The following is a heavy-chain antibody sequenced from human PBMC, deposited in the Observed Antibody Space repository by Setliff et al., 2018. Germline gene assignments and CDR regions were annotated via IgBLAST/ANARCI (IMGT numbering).Heavy chain of an antibody. D-gene: IGHD6-19*01. CDR2: IYYSGNT. CDR3: ARHRAVAGAYYFDF. Sequence: SETLSLTCTVSGGSISSRSYYWGWNRQPPGKGLEWIGSIYYSGNTYYNASLKGRVTISGDTSKNQFALKLTAVTAADTAIYYCARHRAVAGAYYFDFWGQGTLVTVSS. CDR1: GGSISSRSYY. V-gene: IGHV4-39*01. J-gene: IGHJ4*02.